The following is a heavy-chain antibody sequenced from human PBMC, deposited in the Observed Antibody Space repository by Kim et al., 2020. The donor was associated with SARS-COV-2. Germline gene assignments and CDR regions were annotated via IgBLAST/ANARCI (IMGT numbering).Heavy chain of an antibody. CDR2: INNEGTNT. J-gene: IGHJ4*02. V-gene: IGHV3-74*01. CDR3: TTAFEY. Sequence: GGSLRLSCAASGFTFSNYWPHWVRQVPGKGLGWVAGINNEGTNTYYADSVKGRFTISRDNTKKTVYLQMNSLRAEDTAVYYCTTAFEYWGQGALVTVAS. CDR1: GFTFSNYW.